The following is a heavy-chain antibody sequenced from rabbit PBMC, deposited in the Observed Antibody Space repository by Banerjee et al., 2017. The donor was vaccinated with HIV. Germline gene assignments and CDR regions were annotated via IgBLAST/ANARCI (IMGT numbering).Heavy chain of an antibody. Sequence: QEQLVESGGDLVKPEGSLTLTCTASGFSFSSGYYMCWVRQAPGKGLEWIGCIAIASASSYYASWAKGRFTSSKTSSTTVTLQMTSLTAADTATYFCARGVTPTRLDLWGPGTLVTVS. V-gene: IGHV1S45*01. CDR2: IAIASASS. CDR1: GFSFSSGYY. CDR3: ARGVTPTRLDL. J-gene: IGHJ3*01.